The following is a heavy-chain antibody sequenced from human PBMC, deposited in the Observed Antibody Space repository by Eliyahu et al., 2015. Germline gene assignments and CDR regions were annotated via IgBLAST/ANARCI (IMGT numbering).Heavy chain of an antibody. V-gene: IGHV4-59*12. CDR1: GASISSYF. Sequence: QVQLQESGPGLVKPSETLSLTCTVSGASISSYFWXWIRQPPGKGLEWIGYIHDRGGTTYNPPLKSRVTMSVDASKNQFSLKLTSVTAADTAMYFCARDPAGDYGFWGQGTLVTVSS. J-gene: IGHJ4*02. D-gene: IGHD4-17*01. CDR3: ARDPAGDYGF. CDR2: IHDRGGT.